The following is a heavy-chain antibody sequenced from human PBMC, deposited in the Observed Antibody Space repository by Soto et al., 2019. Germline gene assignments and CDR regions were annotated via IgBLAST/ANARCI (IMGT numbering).Heavy chain of an antibody. CDR3: EKEDGTVSADPPYYYYYYCMDV. V-gene: IGHV3-23*01. CDR1: GFTFSSYA. Sequence: EVQLLESGGGLVQPGGSLRLSCAASGFTFSSYAMSWVRQAPGKGLEWVSAISGSGGSTYYADSVKGRFTISRDNSKNTLYLQMNSLRAEDTAVYYCEKEDGTVSADPPYYYYYYCMDVWGQGTTVTVSS. J-gene: IGHJ6*02. CDR2: ISGSGGST. D-gene: IGHD4-17*01.